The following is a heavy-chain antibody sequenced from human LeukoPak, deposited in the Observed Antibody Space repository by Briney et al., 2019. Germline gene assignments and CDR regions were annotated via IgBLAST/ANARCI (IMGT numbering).Heavy chain of an antibody. CDR3: AREAAEAGIYDY. V-gene: IGHV3-11*01. J-gene: IGHJ4*02. CDR2: ISSRGFTI. CDR1: GFTFSDYY. D-gene: IGHD6-19*01. Sequence: GGALRLSCAASGFTFSDYYMTWSRQAPGKGLEWVSYISSRGFTIYYADSVKGRFTISRDNAKNSLYLQMNSLRVEDTAVYYCAREAAEAGIYDYWGQGTLVTVSS.